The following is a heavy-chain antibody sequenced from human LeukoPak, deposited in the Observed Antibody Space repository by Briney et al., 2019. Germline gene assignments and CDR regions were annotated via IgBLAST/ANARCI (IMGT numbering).Heavy chain of an antibody. CDR3: ATLTGPAAIRGWFDP. D-gene: IGHD2-2*02. J-gene: IGHJ5*02. Sequence: PSETLSLTCTVSGGSISSGGYYWSWIRQHPGKGLEWIGYIYYSGSTYYNPSLKSRVTISVDTSKNQFSLKLSSVTAADTAVYYCATLTGPAAIRGWFDPRGQGTLVTVSS. V-gene: IGHV4-31*03. CDR1: GGSISSGGYY. CDR2: IYYSGST.